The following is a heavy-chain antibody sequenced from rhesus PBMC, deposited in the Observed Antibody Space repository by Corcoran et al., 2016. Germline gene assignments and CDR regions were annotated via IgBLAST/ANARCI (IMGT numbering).Heavy chain of an antibody. CDR2: ICESGDTK. Sequence: DVQLVESGGGLVEPGGSLRLSCVASGFTFSSYEMHWVRQAPGKGLEWVSVICESGDTKSYADSLKGRFTISEDNAKNSLFLQMNSLRAEDTAVYYCTRSAAASFYGLDSWGQGVVVTVSS. D-gene: IGHD6-25*01. V-gene: IGHV3-100*02. CDR3: TRSAAASFYGLDS. J-gene: IGHJ6*01. CDR1: GFTFSSYE.